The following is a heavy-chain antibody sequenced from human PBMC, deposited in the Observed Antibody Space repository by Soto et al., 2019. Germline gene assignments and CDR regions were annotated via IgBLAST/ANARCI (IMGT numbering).Heavy chain of an antibody. J-gene: IGHJ4*02. Sequence: LSLTCAASGFTFSSYAMSWVRQAPGKGLEWVSAISGSGGSTYYADSVKGRFTISRDNSKNTLYLQMNSLRAEDTAVYYCAKDPVLRNDYFDYWGQGTLVTVSS. CDR1: GFTFSSYA. D-gene: IGHD1-1*01. CDR3: AKDPVLRNDYFDY. V-gene: IGHV3-23*01. CDR2: ISGSGGST.